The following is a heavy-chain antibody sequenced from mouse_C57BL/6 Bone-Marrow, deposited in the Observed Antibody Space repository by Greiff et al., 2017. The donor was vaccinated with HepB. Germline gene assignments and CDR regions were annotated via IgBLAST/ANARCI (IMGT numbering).Heavy chain of an antibody. J-gene: IGHJ4*01. V-gene: IGHV5-6*01. CDR2: ISSGGSYT. CDR1: GFTFSSYG. Sequence: EVKLMESGGDLVKPGGSLKLSCAVSGFTFSSYGMSWVRQNPDKRLEWVATISSGGSYTYYPDSVKGRFTISRDNAKNTLYLPMSSLKSEDTAMYYCALPYYYAMDYWGQGTSVTVSS. CDR3: ALPYYYAMDY.